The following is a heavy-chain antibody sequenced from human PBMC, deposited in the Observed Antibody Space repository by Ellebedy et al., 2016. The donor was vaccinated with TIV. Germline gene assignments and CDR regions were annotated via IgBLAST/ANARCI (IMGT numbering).Heavy chain of an antibody. CDR3: ASPRTNDHGDYPSYYYYYGMDV. V-gene: IGHV1-18*04. J-gene: IGHJ6*02. CDR1: GYTFTSYY. CDR2: ISAYNGNT. D-gene: IGHD4-17*01. Sequence: ASVKVSCKASGYTFTSYYMHWVRQAPGQGLEWMGWISAYNGNTNYAQKFQGRVTITADESTSTAYMELSSLRSEDTAVYYCASPRTNDHGDYPSYYYYYGMDVWGQGTTVTVSS.